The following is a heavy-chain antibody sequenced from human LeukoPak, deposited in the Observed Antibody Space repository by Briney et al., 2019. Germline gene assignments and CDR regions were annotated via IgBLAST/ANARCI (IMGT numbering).Heavy chain of an antibody. V-gene: IGHV4-39*01. CDR1: GGSITSSSDF. D-gene: IGHD2-2*01. Sequence: PSETLSLTCTVSGGSITSSSDFWGWIRQPPGKGLECIGNVHYGGNTYYTPSLKSRVAISVDTSKNQFSLKVTSVTAADTAVYYCARLGSIGYCSSTNCPNWYFDLWGRGTLVTVSS. J-gene: IGHJ2*01. CDR3: ARLGSIGYCSSTNCPNWYFDL. CDR2: VHYGGNT.